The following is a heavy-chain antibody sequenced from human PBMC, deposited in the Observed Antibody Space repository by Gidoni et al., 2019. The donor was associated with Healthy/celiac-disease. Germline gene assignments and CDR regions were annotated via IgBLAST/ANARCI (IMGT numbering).Heavy chain of an antibody. D-gene: IGHD6-6*01. CDR2: INHRGRT. CDR3: ARVRYSSSAPPPRSVDY. CDR1: GGSFSGYY. J-gene: IGHJ4*02. V-gene: IGHV4-34*01. Sequence: QVQLQQRGAGLLKPSETLSPTCAVYGGSFSGYYWSWIRQPPGQGLEWIGEINHRGRTNYNPSLKRRFTISVDTSKNPFALKVSSGTAAETGVYYCARVRYSSSAPPPRSVDYWGQGTLVTVSS.